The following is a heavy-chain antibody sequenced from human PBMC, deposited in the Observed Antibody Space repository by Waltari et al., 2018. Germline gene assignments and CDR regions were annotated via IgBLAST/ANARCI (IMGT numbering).Heavy chain of an antibody. Sequence: QVQLQESGPGLVKPSETLSLTCTVSGGSISSYYWSWIRQPAGKGLEWIGRIYTSGSTTSHPSRKRRATLSVDTSKTQFSRKLSSVTAADTAVYYCARDRYFDFWSGYSHSYNWFDPWGQGTLVTVSS. J-gene: IGHJ5*02. V-gene: IGHV4-4*07. CDR1: GGSISSYY. CDR3: ARDRYFDFWSGYSHSYNWFDP. D-gene: IGHD3-3*01. CDR2: IYTSGST.